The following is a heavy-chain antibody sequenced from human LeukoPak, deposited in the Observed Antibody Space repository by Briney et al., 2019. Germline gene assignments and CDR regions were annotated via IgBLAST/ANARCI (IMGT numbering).Heavy chain of an antibody. Sequence: SETLSLTCTVSGGSISSYYWSWIRQPPGKGLEWIGYIYYSGSTNYNPSLKSRVTISVDTSKNQFSLKLSSVTAAGTAVYYCAALAAAGPYFDYWGQGTLVTVSS. CDR2: IYYSGST. CDR1: GGSISSYY. D-gene: IGHD6-13*01. CDR3: AALAAAGPYFDY. J-gene: IGHJ4*02. V-gene: IGHV4-59*01.